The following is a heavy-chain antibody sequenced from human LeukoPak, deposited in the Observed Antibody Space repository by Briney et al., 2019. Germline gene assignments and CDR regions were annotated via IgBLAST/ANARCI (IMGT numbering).Heavy chain of an antibody. Sequence: SETLSLTCTVSGGSISSSSYYWGWIRPPPGKGLEWIGRIYYSGSTYYNPSLKSRVTISVDTSKNQFSLKLSSVTAADTAVYYCARGYDFWSGYNNWFDPWGQGTLVSVS. CDR2: IYYSGST. J-gene: IGHJ5*02. D-gene: IGHD3-3*01. V-gene: IGHV4-39*07. CDR3: ARGYDFWSGYNNWFDP. CDR1: GGSISSSSYY.